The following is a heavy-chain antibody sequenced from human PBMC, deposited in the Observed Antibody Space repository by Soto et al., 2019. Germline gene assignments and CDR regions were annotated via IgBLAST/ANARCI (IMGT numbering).Heavy chain of an antibody. CDR2: IYYSGST. D-gene: IGHD6-13*01. CDR3: ARPIAAADGEFDP. J-gene: IGHJ5*02. V-gene: IGHV4-39*01. Sequence: PSETLSLTCTVSGGSINSSSYYWGWIRQPPGKGLEWIGSIYYSGSTYYNPSLKSRVTISVDTSKNQFSLKLSSVTAADTAVYYCARPIAAADGEFDPWGQGTLVTVSS. CDR1: GGSINSSSYY.